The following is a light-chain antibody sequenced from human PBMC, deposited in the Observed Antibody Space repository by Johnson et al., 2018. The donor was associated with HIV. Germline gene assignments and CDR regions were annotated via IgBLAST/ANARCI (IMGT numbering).Light chain of an antibody. CDR3: GTGDSSLSAGV. J-gene: IGLJ1*01. CDR1: SSNIGNNY. Sequence: QSVLTQPPSVSAAPGQKVTISCSGSSSNIGNNYVSWYQQLPGTAPKLLIYDNNKRPSGIPDRFSGSKSGTSATLGITGLQTGDEADYYCGTGDSSLSAGVFGTGNKGTVL. V-gene: IGLV1-51*01. CDR2: DNN.